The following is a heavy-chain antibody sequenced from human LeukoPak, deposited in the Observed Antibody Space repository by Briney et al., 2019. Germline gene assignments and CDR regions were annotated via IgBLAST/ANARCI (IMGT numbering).Heavy chain of an antibody. J-gene: IGHJ4*02. CDR2: INPNSGGT. D-gene: IGHD3-10*01. V-gene: IGHV1-2*02. CDR1: GYTLSGYY. CDR3: ATVGFRDNFDY. Sequence: ASVKVSCKASGYTLSGYYIHWVRHAPGQGLEWMGWINPNSGGTNYAQKFQGRVTMTRATSISTAYMELSRLRSDDTAVYYCATVGFRDNFDYWGQGTLVTVSS.